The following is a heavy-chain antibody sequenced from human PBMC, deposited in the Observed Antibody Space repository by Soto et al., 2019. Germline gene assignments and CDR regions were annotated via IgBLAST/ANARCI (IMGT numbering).Heavy chain of an antibody. V-gene: IGHV4-31*03. J-gene: IGHJ6*02. Sequence: PSETLSLTCTVSGDSISSGGYYWSWIRQHPGKGLEWIGYIYDNGGAYYSPSLKGRVVISVDRSENQFSLRLSSVTAADTAVYYCARASQMVINPYYYPMDVWGQGTTVTVSS. CDR1: GDSISSGGYY. CDR3: ARASQMVINPYYYPMDV. D-gene: IGHD3-22*01. CDR2: IYDNGGA.